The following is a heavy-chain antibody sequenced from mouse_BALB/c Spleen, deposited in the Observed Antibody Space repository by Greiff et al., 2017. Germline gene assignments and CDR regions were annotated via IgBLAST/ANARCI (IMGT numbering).Heavy chain of an antibody. D-gene: IGHD2-1*01. J-gene: IGHJ1*01. CDR2: ISYSGST. V-gene: IGHV3-2*02. CDR1: GYSITSDYA. CDR3: ARDGNYRDWYFDV. Sequence: EVKLQESGPGLVKPSQSLSLTCTVTGYSITSDYAWNWIRQFPGNKLEWMGYISYSGSTSYNPSLKSRISITRDTSKNQFFLQLNSVTTEDTATYYCARDGNYRDWYFDVWGAGTTVTVSS.